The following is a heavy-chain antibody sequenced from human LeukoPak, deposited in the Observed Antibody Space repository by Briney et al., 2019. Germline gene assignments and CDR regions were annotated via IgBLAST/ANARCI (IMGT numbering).Heavy chain of an antibody. CDR2: ISAYNGNT. D-gene: IGHD3-3*01. CDR3: ARSPTYYDFWSGYYSHHSTDLWYFDL. CDR1: GYTFTSYG. J-gene: IGHJ2*01. Sequence: ASVKVSCKASGYTFTSYGISWVRQAPGQGLEWMGWISAYNGNTNYAQKLQGRVTMTTDTSTSTAYMELRSLRSDDTAVYYCARSPTYYDFWSGYYSHHSTDLWYFDLWGRGTLVTVSS. V-gene: IGHV1-18*01.